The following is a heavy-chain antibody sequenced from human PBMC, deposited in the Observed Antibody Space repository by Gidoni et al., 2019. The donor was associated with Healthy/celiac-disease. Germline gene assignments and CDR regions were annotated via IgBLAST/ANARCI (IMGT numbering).Heavy chain of an antibody. CDR1: GFTFSNAW. J-gene: IGHJ6*03. Sequence: EVQLVESGGGLVKPGGSLRLSCAASGFTFSNAWMSWVRQAPGKGLEWVGRIKSKTDGGTTDYAAPVKGRFTISRDDSKNTLYLQMNSLKTEDTAVYYCTTDFWSGHLNYYMDVWGKGTTVTVSS. D-gene: IGHD3-3*01. CDR3: TTDFWSGHLNYYMDV. CDR2: IKSKTDGGTT. V-gene: IGHV3-15*01.